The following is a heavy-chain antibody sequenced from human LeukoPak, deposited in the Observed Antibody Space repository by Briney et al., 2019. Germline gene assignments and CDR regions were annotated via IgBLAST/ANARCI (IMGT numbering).Heavy chain of an antibody. D-gene: IGHD4-17*01. CDR3: ARGGVDGDYVVIDRERWFDS. V-gene: IGHV4-34*01. CDR1: GGSFSGYY. Sequence: SETLSLTCAVYGGSFSGYYWSWIRQPPGKGLEWIGEINHSGSTNYNPSLKSRVTISVDTSKNQFSLKLSSVTAADTAVYYCARGGVDGDYVVIDRERWFDSWGQGTLVTVSS. J-gene: IGHJ5*01. CDR2: INHSGST.